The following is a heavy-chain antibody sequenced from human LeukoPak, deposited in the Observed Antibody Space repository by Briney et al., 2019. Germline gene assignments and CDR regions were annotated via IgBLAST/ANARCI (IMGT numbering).Heavy chain of an antibody. CDR3: AKASVGATTVRLFDY. D-gene: IGHD1-26*01. J-gene: IGHJ4*02. CDR1: GFTFDDYA. V-gene: IGHV3-9*01. Sequence: GGSLRLSCAASGFTFDDYAMHWVRQALGKGLEWVSGISWNSGSIGYADSVKGRFTISRGNAKNSLYLQMNSLRAEDTALYYCAKASVGATTVRLFDYWGQGTLVTVSS. CDR2: ISWNSGSI.